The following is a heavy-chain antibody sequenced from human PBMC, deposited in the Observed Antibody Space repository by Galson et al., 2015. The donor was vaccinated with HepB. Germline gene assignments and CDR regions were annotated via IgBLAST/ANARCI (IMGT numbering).Heavy chain of an antibody. D-gene: IGHD2-8*01. CDR3: ATVRLGVMGWARPYYFAY. CDR1: GYTLTELS. V-gene: IGHV1-24*01. Sequence: SVKVSCKVSGYTLTELSMHWVRQAPGKGLEWMGGFDPEDGGTLNAQKFQGRVTMTEDTSTDTAYMELSSLRSEDTAVYYCATVRLGVMGWARPYYFAYWGQGTLVTVSS. CDR2: FDPEDGGT. J-gene: IGHJ4*02.